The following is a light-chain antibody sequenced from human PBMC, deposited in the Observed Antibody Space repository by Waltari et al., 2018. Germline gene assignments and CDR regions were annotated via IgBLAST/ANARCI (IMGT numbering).Light chain of an antibody. CDR3: QQFNSFSLS. V-gene: IGKV3-15*01. J-gene: IGKJ4*01. CDR1: QSIGTN. Sequence: IVMTQSPATLSLPPGESATLSCSASQSIGTNLAWFQEKPGQAPRLLIYGASTRATGVPARFSGSGSGTDFTLVISSLQSEDFATYYCQQFNSFSLSFGGGTKVEIK. CDR2: GAS.